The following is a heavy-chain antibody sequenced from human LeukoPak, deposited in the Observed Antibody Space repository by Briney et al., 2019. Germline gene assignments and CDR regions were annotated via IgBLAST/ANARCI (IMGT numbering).Heavy chain of an antibody. CDR3: ARGGPAPGTVYPFDY. J-gene: IGHJ4*02. V-gene: IGHV7-4-1*02. D-gene: IGHD6-13*01. CDR1: GYTFTSYS. CDR2: INTNTGNP. Sequence: ASVKVSCKTSGYTFTSYSMNWVRQAPGQGLEWMGLINTNTGNPTYAQGFTGRFVFSLDTSFSTPYLQISSLKAADTAVYYCARGGPAPGTVYPFDYWGQGTLVTVSS.